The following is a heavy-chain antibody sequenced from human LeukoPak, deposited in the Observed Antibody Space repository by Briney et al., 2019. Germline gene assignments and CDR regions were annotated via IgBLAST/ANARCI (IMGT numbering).Heavy chain of an antibody. D-gene: IGHD4-17*01. Sequence: SETLSLTCTVSGGSISSYYWSWIRQPPGKGLEWIGYIYYSGSTNYNPSLKSRVTISVDTSKNQFSLKLSSVTAADTAVYYCARTYDYGDEYNWFDPWGQGTLVTVSS. V-gene: IGHV4-59*12. CDR2: IYYSGST. CDR1: GGSISSYY. J-gene: IGHJ5*02. CDR3: ARTYDYGDEYNWFDP.